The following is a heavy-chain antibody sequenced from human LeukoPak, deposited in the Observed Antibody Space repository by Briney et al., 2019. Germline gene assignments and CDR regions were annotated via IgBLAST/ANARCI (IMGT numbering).Heavy chain of an antibody. D-gene: IGHD3-22*01. CDR1: GFTVSSNY. Sequence: GGSLRLSCAASGFTVSSNYMSWVRQAPGKGLEWVSVIYSGGSTYYADSVKGRFTISRDNSKNTLYLQMNSLRAEDTAVYYCAREWLVVGRHDAFDIWGQGTMVTVSS. CDR3: AREWLVVGRHDAFDI. CDR2: IYSGGST. V-gene: IGHV3-53*01. J-gene: IGHJ3*02.